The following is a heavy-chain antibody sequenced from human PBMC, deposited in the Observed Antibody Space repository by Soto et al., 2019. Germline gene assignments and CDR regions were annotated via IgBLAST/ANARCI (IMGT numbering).Heavy chain of an antibody. Sequence: PSETQSLTSTVSGAAIKSYYSSWIRQAPGMGLEWIGYIYYTGSTNYNPSLKSRVTISVDTSKNQFSLKLSSVTAADTAVYSCARGYCSGGTCYRFNFDNWGQGTLVTVSS. CDR2: IYYTGST. CDR3: ARGYCSGGTCYRFNFDN. D-gene: IGHD2-15*01. CDR1: GAAIKSYY. J-gene: IGHJ4*02. V-gene: IGHV4-59*01.